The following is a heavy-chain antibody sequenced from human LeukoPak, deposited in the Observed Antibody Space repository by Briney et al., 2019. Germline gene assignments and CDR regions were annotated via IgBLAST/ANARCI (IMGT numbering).Heavy chain of an antibody. V-gene: IGHV3-23*01. CDR2: ISGSGAGT. J-gene: IGHJ4*02. CDR1: GFTFSSYA. CDR3: ARDGL. Sequence: GGSLRLSCEASGFTFSSYAMSWVRQAPGRGLEWVSAISGSGAGTYFADSVKGRFTISRDNSKNTLYLQMNSLRAEDTAVYYWARDGLWGQGPLVTVSS.